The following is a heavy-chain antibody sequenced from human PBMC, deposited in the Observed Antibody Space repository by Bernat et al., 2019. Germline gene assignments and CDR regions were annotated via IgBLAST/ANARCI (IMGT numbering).Heavy chain of an antibody. CDR2: IYYSGST. CDR3: AREGGGGYGVRGPNFDY. J-gene: IGHJ4*02. V-gene: IGHV4-31*03. CDR1: GGSISSGGYY. Sequence: QVQLQASGPGLVKPSQTLSLTCTVSGGSISSGGYYWSWIRQHPGKGLEWIGYIYYSGSTYYNPSLKSRVTISVDTSKNQFSLKLSYVTAADTAVYYCAREGGGGYGVRGPNFDYWGQGTLVTVSS. D-gene: IGHD6-25*01.